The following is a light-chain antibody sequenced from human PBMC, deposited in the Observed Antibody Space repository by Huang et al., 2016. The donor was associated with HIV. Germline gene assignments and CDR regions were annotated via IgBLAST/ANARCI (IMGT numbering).Light chain of an antibody. J-gene: IGKJ5*01. CDR2: DAS. CDR3: QQYNNRPPVT. CDR1: QSLGSN. Sequence: EIVLTQSPATLSVSPGARATLSCRASQSLGSNLAWYQQTPGQAPRLLIYDASTRATGIPARFSGSGSGTEFTLTITSLQSEDFAIYYCQQYNNRPPVTFGQGTRLDIK. V-gene: IGKV3-15*01.